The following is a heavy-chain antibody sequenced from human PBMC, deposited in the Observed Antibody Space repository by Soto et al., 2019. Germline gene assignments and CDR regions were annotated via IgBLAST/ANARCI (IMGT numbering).Heavy chain of an antibody. CDR3: AKMAWLRNYLDY. V-gene: IGHV3-30*18. D-gene: IGHD3-3*01. J-gene: IGHJ4*02. Sequence: GGSLSLSCAASGFTFSSYGMHWVRQAPGKGLEWVAVISYDGSNKYYADSVKGRFTISRDNSKNTLYLQMNSLRAEDTAVYYCAKMAWLRNYLDYWGQGTLVTVSS. CDR2: ISYDGSNK. CDR1: GFTFSSYG.